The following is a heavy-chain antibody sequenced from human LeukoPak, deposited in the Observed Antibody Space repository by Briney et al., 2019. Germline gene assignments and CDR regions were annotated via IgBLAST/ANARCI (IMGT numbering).Heavy chain of an antibody. Sequence: GGSLRLSCTASGFTFGDYAMSWVRQAPGKGLEWVGFIRSKAYGGTTEYAASVKGRFTISRDDYKSIAYLQMNSLRAEDTAVYYCVRDRSPGYFDYWGQGTLVTVSS. D-gene: IGHD3-10*01. V-gene: IGHV3-49*04. J-gene: IGHJ4*02. CDR1: GFTFGDYA. CDR3: VRDRSPGYFDY. CDR2: IRSKAYGGTT.